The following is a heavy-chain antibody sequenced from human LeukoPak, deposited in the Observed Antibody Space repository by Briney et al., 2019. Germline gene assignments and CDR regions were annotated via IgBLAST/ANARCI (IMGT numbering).Heavy chain of an antibody. Sequence: GGSLRLSCEASGFTFNTYSMNWARQAPGKGLEWVSSIDSSGGYMFYADSVKGRFTISRDNAKNSLYLQMNSLRAEDTAVYYCARREGGYWGQGTLVTVSS. J-gene: IGHJ4*02. CDR1: GFTFNTYS. CDR2: IDSSGGYM. D-gene: IGHD3-16*01. V-gene: IGHV3-21*01. CDR3: ARREGGY.